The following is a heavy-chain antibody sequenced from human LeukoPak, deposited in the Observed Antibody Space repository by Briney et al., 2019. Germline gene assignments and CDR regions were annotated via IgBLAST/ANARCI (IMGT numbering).Heavy chain of an antibody. J-gene: IGHJ3*02. V-gene: IGHV4-59*01. CDR3: ARDPAYGSGSEDAFDI. Sequence: SETLSLTCTVSGGSISSYYWSWIRQPPGKGLGWIGHIYYSGSTNYNPSLKSRVTISVDTSKNQFSLKLSSVTAADTAVYYCARDPAYGSGSEDAFDIWGQGTMVTVSS. CDR1: GGSISSYY. D-gene: IGHD3-10*01. CDR2: IYYSGST.